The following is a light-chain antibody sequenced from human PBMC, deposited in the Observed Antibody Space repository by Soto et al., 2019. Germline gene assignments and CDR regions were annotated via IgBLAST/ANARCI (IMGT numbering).Light chain of an antibody. CDR2: DVS. CDR3: SSYTSSSTRVV. V-gene: IGLV2-14*01. Sequence: QYVLTQPASVSGSPGQSITISCTGTSSDVGAYNYVSWYQQLPGKAPKLMIYDVSNRPSGVSNRFSGSKSGNTASLTISGLQAEGEADYYCSSYTSSSTRVVFGGGTQLTVL. CDR1: SSDVGAYNY. J-gene: IGLJ3*02.